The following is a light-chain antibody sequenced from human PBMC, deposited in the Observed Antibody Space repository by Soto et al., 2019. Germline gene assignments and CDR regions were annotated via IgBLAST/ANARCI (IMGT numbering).Light chain of an antibody. CDR1: QSVTNS. J-gene: IGKJ1*01. V-gene: IGKV3-11*01. CDR2: DAS. Sequence: EIMLWQSPVTLSLSPGGGATLTCRASQSVTNSIAWYQQRPGQAPRLVIHDASKRATGIPARFSGSGSGTDFTLTISSLEPEDFAVYYCQQYIILGTFGQGGIVDIK. CDR3: QQYIILGT.